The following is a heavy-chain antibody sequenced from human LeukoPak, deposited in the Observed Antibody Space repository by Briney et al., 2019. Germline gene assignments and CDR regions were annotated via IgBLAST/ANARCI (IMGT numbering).Heavy chain of an antibody. Sequence: PSETLSLTCTVSGDSLSSYYWSWIRQPPGKGLEWIGYIYYSGNTGYNPSLKSRVTISVDTSKNQFSLKLSSVTAADTEVYYCARGLGYSGSVGDFWGQGTLVTVSS. J-gene: IGHJ4*02. V-gene: IGHV4-59*01. CDR1: GDSLSSYY. CDR2: IYYSGNT. CDR3: ARGLGYSGSVGDF. D-gene: IGHD1-26*01.